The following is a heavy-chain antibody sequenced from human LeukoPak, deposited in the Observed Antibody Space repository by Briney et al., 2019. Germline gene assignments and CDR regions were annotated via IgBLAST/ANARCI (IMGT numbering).Heavy chain of an antibody. V-gene: IGHV1-3*01. Sequence: ASVKVSCKASGYTFTSYAMHWVRQAPGQRLEWMGWINAGNGNTKYSQKFQGRATITRDTSASTAYMELSSLRSEDTAVYYCAREMGVVPAAIPYGMDVWGQGTTVTVSS. CDR2: INAGNGNT. CDR3: AREMGVVPAAIPYGMDV. CDR1: GYTFTSYA. D-gene: IGHD2-2*02. J-gene: IGHJ6*02.